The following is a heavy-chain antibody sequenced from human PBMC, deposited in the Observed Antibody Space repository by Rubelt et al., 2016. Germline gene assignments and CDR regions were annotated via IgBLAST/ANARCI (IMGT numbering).Heavy chain of an antibody. CDR2: MSPNSGNT. CDR3: ARGDY. J-gene: IGHJ4*02. V-gene: IGHV1-8*02. CDR1: GGTFSSNS. Sequence: QVQLVQSGPEVKEPGSSVKVSCKASGGTFSSNSIAWVRQATGQGLEWMGWMSPNSGNTGYAQTLQGRVPLTRDTAINTAYRELSGLRSDDTAVYYCARGDYWGQGTLVIVSS.